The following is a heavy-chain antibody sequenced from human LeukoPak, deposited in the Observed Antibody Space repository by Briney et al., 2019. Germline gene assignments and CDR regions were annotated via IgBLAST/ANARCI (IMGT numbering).Heavy chain of an antibody. J-gene: IGHJ6*02. CDR2: ISGSGGST. D-gene: IGHD6-13*01. CDR3: ARVYSSSWLVSYYYYGMDV. CDR1: GFTFSSYA. Sequence: PGGSLRLSCAASGFTFSSYAMSWVRQAPGKGLEWVSAISGSGGSTYYADSVKGRFTISRDNSKNTLYLQMNSLRAEDTAVYYCARVYSSSWLVSYYYYGMDVWGQGTTVTVSS. V-gene: IGHV3-23*01.